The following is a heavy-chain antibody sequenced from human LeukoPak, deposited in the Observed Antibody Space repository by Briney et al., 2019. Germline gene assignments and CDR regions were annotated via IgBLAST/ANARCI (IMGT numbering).Heavy chain of an antibody. Sequence: PSETLSLTSTVPGGSISSNYWSSIRQPPGKGLEWIGYIYYSGSTNYNPSLKSRVTISVDTSKNQFSLKLSSVTAADMAVYYCARGTPRGYSGYDFSYYYYYYYGMDVWGQGTTVTVSS. CDR2: IYYSGST. V-gene: IGHV4-59*01. D-gene: IGHD5-12*01. J-gene: IGHJ6*02. CDR3: ARGTPRGYSGYDFSYYYYYYYGMDV. CDR1: GGSISSNY.